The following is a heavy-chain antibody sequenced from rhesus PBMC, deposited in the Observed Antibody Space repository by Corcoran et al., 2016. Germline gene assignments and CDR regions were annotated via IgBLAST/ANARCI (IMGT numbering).Heavy chain of an antibody. Sequence: QLQLQESDPGLVKPSETLSLTCAVSSGSGSNYYFSWIRQSPGQGLEWIGRISGNGGNTDSTPSLKSRVTLSTDTSKKQYSLKVNSVTAADTAIYYCAAQRTWSYYGLDSWGQGVVVIVSS. CDR3: AAQRTWSYYGLDS. J-gene: IGHJ6*01. CDR1: SGSGSNYY. V-gene: IGHV4-173*01. CDR2: ISGNGGNT. D-gene: IGHD6-13*01.